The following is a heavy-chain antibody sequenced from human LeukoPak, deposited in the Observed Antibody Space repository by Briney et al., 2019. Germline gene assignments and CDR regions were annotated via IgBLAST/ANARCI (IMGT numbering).Heavy chain of an antibody. CDR3: AKGHYYGSGSYWV. CDR2: INSNSGDT. V-gene: IGHV1-2*02. D-gene: IGHD3-10*01. J-gene: IGHJ4*02. CDR1: GYTFTSYG. Sequence: ASVKVSCKASGYTFTSYGISWVRQAPGQGLEWMGWINSNSGDTNFAHKFRGRVTMTRDTSISTAYMELSSLTSDDTAVYYCAKGHYYGSGSYWVWGQGTLVTVSS.